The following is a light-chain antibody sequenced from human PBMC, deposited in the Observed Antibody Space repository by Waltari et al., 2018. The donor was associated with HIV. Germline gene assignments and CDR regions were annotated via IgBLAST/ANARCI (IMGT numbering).Light chain of an antibody. CDR2: DVY. V-gene: IGLV2-8*01. Sequence: QSALTQSPSASGSPGQAVTISCTGTSSDVGAYEYVSWYRHHPGKAPKLMIYDVYKRPSGVPDRFSGSKSGNTASLTVSGLQAEDEATYYCSSYAGSKNRVVFGGGTFLTVL. J-gene: IGLJ2*01. CDR1: SSDVGAYEY. CDR3: SSYAGSKNRVV.